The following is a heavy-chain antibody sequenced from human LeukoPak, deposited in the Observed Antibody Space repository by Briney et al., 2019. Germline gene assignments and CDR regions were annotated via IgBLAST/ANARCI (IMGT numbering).Heavy chain of an antibody. CDR2: IGSGGSPI. J-gene: IGHJ4*02. D-gene: IGHD6-6*01. CDR1: LFTFSDYY. Sequence: GGPLRLSGAASLFTFSDYYMSWFRKAPGKGLEGVSYIGSGGSPIYYADSVKGRFTISRDNAKNSLYLQMNSLRAEDTAVYYCARLGSSSDFDSWGQGTLVTVSS. V-gene: IGHV3-11*01. CDR3: ARLGSSSDFDS.